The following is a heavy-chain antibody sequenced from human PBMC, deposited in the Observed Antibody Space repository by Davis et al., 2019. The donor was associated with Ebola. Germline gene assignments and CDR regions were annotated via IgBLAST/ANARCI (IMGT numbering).Heavy chain of an antibody. CDR3: VANTSSSPWFDP. CDR1: GGSVTSPSHY. J-gene: IGHJ5*02. D-gene: IGHD1-26*01. Sequence: PSETLSLTCSVSGGSVTSPSHYWGWIRQPPGKGLEWIATIYYTGSPYLNPSLKSRVTISLDRSKSHFSLNLQSVTAADTAVYYCVANTSSSPWFDPWGQGTQVIVSS. CDR2: IYYTGSP. V-gene: IGHV4-39*07.